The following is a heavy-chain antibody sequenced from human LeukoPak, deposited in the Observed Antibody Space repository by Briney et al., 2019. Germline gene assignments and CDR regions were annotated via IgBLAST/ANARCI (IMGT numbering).Heavy chain of an antibody. J-gene: IGHJ6*02. Sequence: ASVKVSFKASGYTFTSYYMHWVRQAPGQGLEWMGIINPSGGSTSYAQKFQGRVTMTRDTSTSTVYMELSSLRSEDTAVYYCARSTESGRVPYYYYGMDVWGQGTTVTVSS. V-gene: IGHV1-46*01. D-gene: IGHD1-26*01. CDR2: INPSGGST. CDR1: GYTFTSYY. CDR3: ARSTESGRVPYYYYGMDV.